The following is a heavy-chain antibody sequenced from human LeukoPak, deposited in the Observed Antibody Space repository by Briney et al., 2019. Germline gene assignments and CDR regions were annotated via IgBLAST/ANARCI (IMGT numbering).Heavy chain of an antibody. CDR2: INPNSGGT. D-gene: IGHD5-24*01. J-gene: IGHJ4*02. V-gene: IGHV1-2*02. CDR3: ARDRRWLQYEYDY. Sequence: ASVKVSCKASGYTFTGYYMHWVRQAPGQGLEWMGWINPNSGGTNYAQKFQGRVTMTRDTSISTAYMELSRLRSDDTAVYYCARDRRWLQYEYDYWGQGTLVTVSS. CDR1: GYTFTGYY.